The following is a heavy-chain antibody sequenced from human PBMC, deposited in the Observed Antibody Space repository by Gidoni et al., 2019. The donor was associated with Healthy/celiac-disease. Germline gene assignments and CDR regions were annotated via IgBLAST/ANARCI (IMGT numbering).Heavy chain of an antibody. V-gene: IGHV3-15*01. Sequence: EVQLVESGGGVVKRGWALRLSCAASGFALGNAWMSCVRQAPGKGLEWVGRIKSKTDGGTTDYAATVKGRFTISRDDSKNALYLQMNRMKSEDTAVYYCTTEGVSLNPCGGDCYYYFDYWGQGTLVTVSS. CDR2: IKSKTDGGTT. CDR3: TTEGVSLNPCGGDCYYYFDY. J-gene: IGHJ4*02. D-gene: IGHD2-21*02. CDR1: GFALGNAW.